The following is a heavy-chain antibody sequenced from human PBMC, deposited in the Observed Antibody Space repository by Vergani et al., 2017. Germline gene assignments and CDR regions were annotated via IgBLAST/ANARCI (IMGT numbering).Heavy chain of an antibody. Sequence: QVRLMQSGAEVKKPGASVRVSCKASGYTFTGYFIHWVRQAPGQGLEWMGWINPNRGATNYGQKFHGRVTMTSDTSTNTVYMELSRLKSDETAIYYCAKERAKSGAYPIDFWGPGTLVTVSS. CDR3: AKERAKSGAYPIDF. J-gene: IGHJ4*02. CDR2: INPNRGAT. D-gene: IGHD1-26*01. CDR1: GYTFTGYF. V-gene: IGHV1-2*02.